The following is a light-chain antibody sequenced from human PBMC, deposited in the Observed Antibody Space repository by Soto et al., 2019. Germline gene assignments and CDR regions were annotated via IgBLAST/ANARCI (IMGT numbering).Light chain of an antibody. J-gene: IGKJ1*01. CDR1: QRISNY. CDR2: TAS. CDR3: QQSFSPLWT. V-gene: IGKV1-39*01. Sequence: DIQMTQSPSSLSASVGDRVTITCRASQRISNYLNWYQQKPGKAPKLLIYTASSMQSGVPSRFSGCGSETDFTLTISSLQPDDSATYYCQQSFSPLWTFGQGTKVEV.